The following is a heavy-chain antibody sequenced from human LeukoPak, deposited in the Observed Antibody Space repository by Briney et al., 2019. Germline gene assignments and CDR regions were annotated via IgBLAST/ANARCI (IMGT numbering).Heavy chain of an antibody. D-gene: IGHD3-16*02. CDR2: IRSKAYGGTT. CDR1: GFTSGDYA. V-gene: IGHV3-49*03. CDR3: TSLMITFGGVIVALPDY. J-gene: IGHJ4*02. Sequence: PGGSLRLSCTASGFTSGDYAMSWFRQAPGKGLEWVGFIRSKAYGGTTEYAASVKGRFTISRDDSKSIAYLQMSSLKTEDTAVYYCTSLMITFGGVIVALPDYWGQGTLVTVSS.